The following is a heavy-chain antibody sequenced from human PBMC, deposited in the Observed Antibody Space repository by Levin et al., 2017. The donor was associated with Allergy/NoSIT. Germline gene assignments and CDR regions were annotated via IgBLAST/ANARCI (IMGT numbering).Heavy chain of an antibody. CDR3: ARDKWAATKFYDY. D-gene: IGHD1-26*01. V-gene: IGHV3-23*01. CDR2: ITSSGSVT. Sequence: GSLRLSCAASAFTFSSHAMGWVRQAPGKGLEWVSTITSSGSVTYSADSVKGRFTISRDNSKNTLYLQMNSLRAEDTAIYYCARDKWAATKFYDYWGQGTLVTVSS. CDR1: AFTFSSHA. J-gene: IGHJ4*02.